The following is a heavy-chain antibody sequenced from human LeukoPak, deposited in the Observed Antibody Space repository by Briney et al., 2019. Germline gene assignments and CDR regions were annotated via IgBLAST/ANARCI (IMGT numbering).Heavy chain of an antibody. Sequence: GGSLRLSCAASGFTFSTYAMTWVRQAPGEGLEWVSAISGSGASTYYTDSVKGRFTISRDNSKNTLSLQMNSLSAEDTAVYYCAKASSGWAPFDYWGQGTLVTVSS. V-gene: IGHV3-23*01. CDR3: AKASSGWAPFDY. CDR2: ISGSGAST. D-gene: IGHD6-19*01. J-gene: IGHJ4*02. CDR1: GFTFSTYA.